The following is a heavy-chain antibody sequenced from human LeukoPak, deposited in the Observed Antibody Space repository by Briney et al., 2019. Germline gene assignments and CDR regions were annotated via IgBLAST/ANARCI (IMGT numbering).Heavy chain of an antibody. CDR1: GFTFSSYW. Sequence: GGSLRLSCAASGFTFSSYWMHWVRQAPGKGLVWVSRINSDGSSTSYADSVKGRFTISRDNAKNTLDLQMNSLRAEDTAVYYCAIYSSGWFSPGHYFDYWGQGTLVTVSS. D-gene: IGHD6-19*01. CDR2: INSDGSST. V-gene: IGHV3-74*01. J-gene: IGHJ4*02. CDR3: AIYSSGWFSPGHYFDY.